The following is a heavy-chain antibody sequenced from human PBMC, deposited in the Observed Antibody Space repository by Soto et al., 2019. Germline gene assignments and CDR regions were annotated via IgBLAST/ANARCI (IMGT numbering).Heavy chain of an antibody. CDR1: GYTFTSYY. CDR3: ARESCSGGSCYSTVYYYYGMDV. Sequence: GASVKVSCKASGYTFTSYYMHWVRQAPGQGLEWMGIINPSGGSTSYAQKIQGRVTMTRDTSTSTVYMELSSLRSEDTAVYYCARESCSGGSCYSTVYYYYGMDVWGQGTTVTVSS. V-gene: IGHV1-46*01. CDR2: INPSGGST. D-gene: IGHD2-15*01. J-gene: IGHJ6*02.